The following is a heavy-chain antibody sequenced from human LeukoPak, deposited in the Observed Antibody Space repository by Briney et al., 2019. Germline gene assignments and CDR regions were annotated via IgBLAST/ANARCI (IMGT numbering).Heavy chain of an antibody. J-gene: IGHJ3*02. Sequence: SETLSLTCAVSGYSISSGYYRGWIRQPPGKGLEWIGSIYHSGSTYYNPSLKSRVTISVDTSKNQFSLKLSSVTAADTAVYYCARKYYDILTGYYGGAFDIWGQGTMVTVSS. CDR2: IYHSGST. CDR1: GYSISSGYY. CDR3: ARKYYDILTGYYGGAFDI. V-gene: IGHV4-38-2*01. D-gene: IGHD3-9*01.